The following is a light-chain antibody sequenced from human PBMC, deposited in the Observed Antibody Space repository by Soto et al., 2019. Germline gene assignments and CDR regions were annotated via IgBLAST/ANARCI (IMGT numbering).Light chain of an antibody. CDR1: SSDIGYYNY. V-gene: IGLV2-14*01. J-gene: IGLJ3*02. CDR2: EVS. CDR3: SSYTSSSTWV. Sequence: QSALAQPASVSGSPGQSITISCSGTSSDIGYYNYVSWYQQHPGKAPKLVLYEVSNRPSGISNRFSGSKSGNTASLTISGLQAEDEGDYYCSSYTSSSTWVFGGGTKLTVL.